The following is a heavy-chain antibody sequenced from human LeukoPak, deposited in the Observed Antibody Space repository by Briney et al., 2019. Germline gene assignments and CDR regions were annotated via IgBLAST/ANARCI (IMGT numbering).Heavy chain of an antibody. CDR2: IYSGGST. J-gene: IGHJ4*02. V-gene: IGHV3-53*01. CDR1: GFTVSSNY. CDR3: AREADYGVYYFDY. Sequence: PGGSLRLSCAASGFTVSSNYMSWVRQAPGKGLEWVSVIYSGGSTYYADSVKGRFTISRDNSKNTLYLQMNGLRAEDTAVYYCAREADYGVYYFDYWGQGTLVTVSS. D-gene: IGHD4-17*01.